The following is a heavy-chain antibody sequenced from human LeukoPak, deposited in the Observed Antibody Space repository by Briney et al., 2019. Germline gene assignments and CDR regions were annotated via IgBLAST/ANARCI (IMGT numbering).Heavy chain of an antibody. V-gene: IGHV4-39*02. J-gene: IGHJ4*02. CDR3: AKDRGGYSYGYSGFVTFDY. D-gene: IGHD5-18*01. Sequence: SETLSLTCTVSGGSISSSSYYWGWIRQPPGKGLEWIGSIYYSGSTYYNPSLKSRVTISVDTSNNQFSLKLSSVTAADTAVYYCAKDRGGYSYGYSGFVTFDYWGQGTLVTVSS. CDR1: GGSISSSSYY. CDR2: IYYSGST.